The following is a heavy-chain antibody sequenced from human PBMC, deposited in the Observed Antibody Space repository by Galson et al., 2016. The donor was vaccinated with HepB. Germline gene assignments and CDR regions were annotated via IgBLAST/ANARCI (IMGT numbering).Heavy chain of an antibody. CDR1: GFTFSNYG. J-gene: IGHJ1*01. V-gene: IGHV3-30*03. Sequence: LSCAASGFTFSNYGMRWLRLAPGKGLEWVTTISFHGVDQFYADSVRGRFTISRDDSRNTVYLQMNNLRVEDTAVYYCATDSSKAYYDDEYFHNWGQGTLVTVSS. D-gene: IGHD3-22*01. CDR2: ISFHGVDQ. CDR3: ATDSSKAYYDDEYFHN.